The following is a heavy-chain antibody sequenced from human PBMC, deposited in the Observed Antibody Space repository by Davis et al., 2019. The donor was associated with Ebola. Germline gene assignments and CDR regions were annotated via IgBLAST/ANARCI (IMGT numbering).Heavy chain of an antibody. CDR3: AKDLYRVGSANPFTMVDY. CDR2: ISGDGGGT. J-gene: IGHJ4*02. D-gene: IGHD1-26*01. CDR1: GFSFSSYA. Sequence: PGGSLRLSCAASGFSFSSYAMSWVRQAPGKGLQWVSAISGDGGGTYYADSVKGRFTISRDNSKNTLNLQMTSLRAEDTAVYYCAKDLYRVGSANPFTMVDYWGQGTLVTVSS. V-gene: IGHV3-23*01.